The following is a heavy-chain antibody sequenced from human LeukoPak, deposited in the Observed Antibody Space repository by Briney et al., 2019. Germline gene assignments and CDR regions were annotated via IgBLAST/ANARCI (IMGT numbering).Heavy chain of an antibody. Sequence: PGGSLRLSCAASGFTFSSYAMSWVRQAPGKGLEWVSAISDSGGSTYYADSVKGRFTISRDNSKNTLYLQMNSLRAEDTAVYYCARHVEVAAAGSGAFDIWGQGTMVTVSS. D-gene: IGHD6-13*01. V-gene: IGHV3-23*01. CDR1: GFTFSSYA. CDR2: ISDSGGST. J-gene: IGHJ3*02. CDR3: ARHVEVAAAGSGAFDI.